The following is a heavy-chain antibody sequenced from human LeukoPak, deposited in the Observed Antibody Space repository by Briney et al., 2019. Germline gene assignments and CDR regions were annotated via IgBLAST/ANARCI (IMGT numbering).Heavy chain of an antibody. Sequence: GGSLGLSCEASGFTFRNYVIHWVRQAPGKGLEWEAVTSSDLNVKLYADSVKGRFTISRDNSRSTLYLQMNSLRPEDTAIYYCAREGYYGSGSPPSLYFDYWGQGTLVTVSS. V-gene: IGHV3-30-3*01. J-gene: IGHJ4*02. CDR2: TSSDLNVK. CDR1: GFTFRNYV. D-gene: IGHD3-10*01. CDR3: AREGYYGSGSPPSLYFDY.